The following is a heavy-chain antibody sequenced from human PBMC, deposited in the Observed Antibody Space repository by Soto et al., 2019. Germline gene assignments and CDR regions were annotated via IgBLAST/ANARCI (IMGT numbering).Heavy chain of an antibody. CDR1: GFTLTSYD. CDR2: MNPDSGDT. D-gene: IGHD7-27*01. V-gene: IGHV1-8*01. CDR3: ARVESGKSWGYYFDY. J-gene: IGHJ4*02. Sequence: ASVKVSCKASGFTLTSYDINWVRQATGLGLEWMGWMNPDSGDTGYARKFQGRVTMTRDTSISTAYMELSSLRSEDTAVYYCARVESGKSWGYYFDYWGQGTLVTVS.